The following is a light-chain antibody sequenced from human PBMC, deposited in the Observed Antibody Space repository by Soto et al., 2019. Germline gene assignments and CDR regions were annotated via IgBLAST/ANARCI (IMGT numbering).Light chain of an antibody. Sequence: EIVLTQSPGTLSLSPGERATLSCRASQSVNSNYLAWYQQKPGLVPRLLMCGAPNRATSIPDRFGGGESGTEFALTISRLEAEDLAVYYCHEYDNSPRTFGQGTKVEIK. CDR3: HEYDNSPRT. CDR2: GAP. V-gene: IGKV3-20*01. CDR1: QSVNSNY. J-gene: IGKJ1*01.